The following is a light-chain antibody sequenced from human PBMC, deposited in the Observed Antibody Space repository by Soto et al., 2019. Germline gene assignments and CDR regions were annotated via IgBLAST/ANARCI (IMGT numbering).Light chain of an antibody. V-gene: IGKV3-20*01. Sequence: EIVLTQAPGTLSLSPGERATLSCRASQSVSSTFLAWYQHKPGQAPRLLIYDASSRATGIPDRFSGSGSGTDFTLTITRLEPEDFAVYFCQQYGSSPITFGQGTRLEIK. CDR1: QSVSSTF. CDR2: DAS. CDR3: QQYGSSPIT. J-gene: IGKJ5*01.